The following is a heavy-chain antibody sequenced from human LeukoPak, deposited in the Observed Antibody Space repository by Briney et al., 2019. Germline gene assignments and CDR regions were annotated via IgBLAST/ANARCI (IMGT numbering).Heavy chain of an antibody. CDR3: AKDLNSGSYWDVVAFDY. J-gene: IGHJ4*02. CDR2: ISYDGSNK. V-gene: IGHV3-30*18. Sequence: GGSLRLSCAASGFTFSSYGMHWVRQAPGKGLEWVAVISYDGSNKYYADSVKGRFTISRDNSKNTLYLQMNSLRAEDTAVYYCAKDLNSGSYWDVVAFDYWGQGTLVTVSS. D-gene: IGHD1-26*01. CDR1: GFTFSSYG.